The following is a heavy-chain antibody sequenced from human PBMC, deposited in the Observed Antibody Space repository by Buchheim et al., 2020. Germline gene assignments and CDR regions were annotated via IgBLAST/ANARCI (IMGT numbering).Heavy chain of an antibody. CDR3: VKFWSGYPFDY. D-gene: IGHD3-3*01. CDR2: ISSTFSSI. Sequence: EVQVVESGGGLVKPGGSLRLSCAASGFTLSTYNMNWVRQAPGKGLEWVSSISSTFSSIYYADSVKGRFTISRDNSKNTLYLQMNSLRAEDTAVYYCVKFWSGYPFDYWGQGTL. J-gene: IGHJ4*02. V-gene: IGHV3-21*04. CDR1: GFTLSTYN.